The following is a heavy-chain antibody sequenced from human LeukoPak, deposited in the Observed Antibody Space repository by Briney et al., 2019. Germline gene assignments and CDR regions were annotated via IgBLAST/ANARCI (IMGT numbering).Heavy chain of an antibody. CDR2: ISNDLTTI. J-gene: IGHJ4*02. CDR3: ARARGGRIYSEPGGYPVFES. CDR1: RFTFSDYR. D-gene: IGHD3-10*01. Sequence: GGSLRLSCVASRFTFSDYRMTWVRQAPGKGLEWIAYISNDLTTIHYAASVKGRFTISRDNARNSLYLQLDSLRGDDTGVYYCARARGGRIYSEPGGYPVFESWGQGTLVTVSS. V-gene: IGHV3-48*04.